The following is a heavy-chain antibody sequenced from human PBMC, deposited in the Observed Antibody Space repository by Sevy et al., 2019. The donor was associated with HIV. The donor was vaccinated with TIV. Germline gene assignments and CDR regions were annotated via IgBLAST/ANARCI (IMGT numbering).Heavy chain of an antibody. J-gene: IGHJ4*02. D-gene: IGHD3-22*01. CDR3: ASPPNYYDSSGYPYYFDY. CDR1: GGSISSSSYY. CDR2: IYYSGST. Sequence: SETLSLTCTVSGGSISSSSYYWGWIRQPPGKGLEWIGSIYYSGSTYYNPSLKSRVTISVDTSKNQFSLKLCSVTAADTAVYYCASPPNYYDSSGYPYYFDYWGQGTLVTVSS. V-gene: IGHV4-39*01.